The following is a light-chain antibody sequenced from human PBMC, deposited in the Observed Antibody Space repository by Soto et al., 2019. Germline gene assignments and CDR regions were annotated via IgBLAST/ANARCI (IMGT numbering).Light chain of an antibody. Sequence: EIVLTQSPGTLSLSPGERATLSCRASQSVSRSYLAWYQQKPGQAPRLLIYGASSRATGIPDRFSGSGSGTDFTLTISRLEPEDFAVYYCQQHGSSPPYTFGQGTKLEIK. V-gene: IGKV3-20*01. CDR1: QSVSRSY. CDR2: GAS. J-gene: IGKJ2*01. CDR3: QQHGSSPPYT.